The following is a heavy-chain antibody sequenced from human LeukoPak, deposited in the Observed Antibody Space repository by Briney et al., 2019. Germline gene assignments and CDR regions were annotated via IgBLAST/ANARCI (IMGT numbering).Heavy chain of an antibody. Sequence: ASVKVSCKASGYTFTDYYMHWVRQAPGQGLEWMGWISAYNGNTNYAQKLQGRVTMTTDTSTSTAYMELRSLRSDDTAVYYCARAGLGELSSYYYYYGMDVWGQGTTVTVSS. CDR1: GYTFTDYY. CDR3: ARAGLGELSSYYYYYGMDV. V-gene: IGHV1-18*04. CDR2: ISAYNGNT. D-gene: IGHD3-16*02. J-gene: IGHJ6*02.